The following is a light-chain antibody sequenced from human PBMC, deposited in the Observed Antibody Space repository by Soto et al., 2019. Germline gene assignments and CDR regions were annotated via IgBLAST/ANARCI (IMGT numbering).Light chain of an antibody. Sequence: EIVLTQSPGTLSLSPGERATLSCRASQSVSINDLAWYQQKPGQAPRLLIYGASIRATGIPDRFSGSGSGTDFTITISRLEPEDFAVYYCQQYGRSSWTFGQGTKVEVQ. J-gene: IGKJ1*01. CDR1: QSVSIND. CDR3: QQYGRSSWT. V-gene: IGKV3-20*01. CDR2: GAS.